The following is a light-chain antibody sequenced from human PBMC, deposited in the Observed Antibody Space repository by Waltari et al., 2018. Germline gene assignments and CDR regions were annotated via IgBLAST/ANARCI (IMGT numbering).Light chain of an antibody. CDR3: NSYTSSSTLV. J-gene: IGLJ2*01. Sequence: QSVLTQPASVSGSPGQSITISCTGTSSDVCGYNYISWYQQHPGKAPKLMIYDVSKRPSGVSNRFSGSKSGNTASLTISGLQAEDEADYYCNSYTSSSTLVFGGGTKLTVL. CDR2: DVS. V-gene: IGLV2-14*03. CDR1: SSDVCGYNY.